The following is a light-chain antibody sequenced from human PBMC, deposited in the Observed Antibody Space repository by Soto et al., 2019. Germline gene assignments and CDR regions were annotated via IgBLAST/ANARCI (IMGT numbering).Light chain of an antibody. Sequence: QSVLTQPPSASGTPGQRVTISCSGSSSNIGSNTVNWYQQLQGTAPKLLIYSNNQRPSGVSDRFSGSKSGTSASLAISGLQSEDEADYYCAAWDDSLNGVVFGGGTKVTVL. CDR1: SSNIGSNT. V-gene: IGLV1-44*01. CDR3: AAWDDSLNGVV. J-gene: IGLJ2*01. CDR2: SNN.